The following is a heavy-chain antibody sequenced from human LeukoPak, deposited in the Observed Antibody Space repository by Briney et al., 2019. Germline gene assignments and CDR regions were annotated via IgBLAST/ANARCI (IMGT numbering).Heavy chain of an antibody. CDR1: GFTFSDYS. CDR3: ARSGYTYESTFDY. CDR2: ISSRSRNI. V-gene: IGHV3-48*01. Sequence: GGPLRLSCAASGFTFSDYSMNWVRQAPGQGLEWVSFISSRSRNIYYADSVKGRFTISRDSAKNSLYLQMNSLRAEDTAVYYCARSGYTYESTFDYWGQGTLVTVSS. D-gene: IGHD5-18*01. J-gene: IGHJ4*02.